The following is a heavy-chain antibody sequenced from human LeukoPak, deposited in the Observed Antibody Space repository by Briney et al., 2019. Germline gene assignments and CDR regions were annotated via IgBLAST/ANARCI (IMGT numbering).Heavy chain of an antibody. CDR1: GFTFSNYW. Sequence: GGSLRLSCAASGFTFSNYWMHWVRQAPGKGLVWVSRINIDGSNTNYADSVKGRFTISRDNAKSSLYLQMNSLRAEDTAVYYCARGYYYDSSGYSDAFDIWGQGTMVTVSS. CDR2: INIDGSNT. J-gene: IGHJ3*02. CDR3: ARGYYYDSSGYSDAFDI. V-gene: IGHV3-74*01. D-gene: IGHD3-22*01.